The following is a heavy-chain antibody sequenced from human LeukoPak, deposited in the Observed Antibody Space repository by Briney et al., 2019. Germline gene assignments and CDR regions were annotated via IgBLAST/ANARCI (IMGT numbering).Heavy chain of an antibody. CDR2: INHSGST. V-gene: IGHV4-34*01. CDR1: GGSFSGYY. D-gene: IGHD2-2*01. Sequence: PSETLSLTCAVYGGSFSGYYWSWIRQPPGKGLEWIGEINHSGSTNYNPSLKSRVTISVDTSKNQFSLKLSSVTAADTAVYYCARGLWGCSSTSCTYYFDYWGQGTLVTVSS. J-gene: IGHJ4*02. CDR3: ARGLWGCSSTSCTYYFDY.